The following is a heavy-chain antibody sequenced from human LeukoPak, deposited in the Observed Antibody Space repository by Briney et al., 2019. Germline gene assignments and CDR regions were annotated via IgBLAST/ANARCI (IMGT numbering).Heavy chain of an antibody. CDR3: ATNAATGIIDY. D-gene: IGHD6-13*01. CDR2: IKQDGSEI. V-gene: IGHV3-7*01. CDR1: GFTFSGYW. Sequence: PGGSLRLSCATSGFTFSGYWMSLVRQAPGIGLEWVANIKQDGSEIYYVDSVKGRFTISRDNAKNSLYLQMNSLRAEDTAVYYCATNAATGIIDYWGQGILVTVSS. J-gene: IGHJ4*02.